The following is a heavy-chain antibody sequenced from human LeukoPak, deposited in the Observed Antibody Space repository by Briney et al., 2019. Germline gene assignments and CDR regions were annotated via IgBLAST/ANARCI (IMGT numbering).Heavy chain of an antibody. J-gene: IGHJ5*02. Sequence: KSSETPSLTWAVSGGSISSGSYSWSWIRQPPGKGLEWIGYIYHSGSTYYNPSLKSQVTISVDRSKNQFSLKLSSVTAADTAVYYCARVTTGNWFDPWGQGTLVTVSS. CDR2: IYHSGST. CDR3: ARVTTGNWFDP. V-gene: IGHV4-30-2*01. CDR1: GGSISSGSYS. D-gene: IGHD4-11*01.